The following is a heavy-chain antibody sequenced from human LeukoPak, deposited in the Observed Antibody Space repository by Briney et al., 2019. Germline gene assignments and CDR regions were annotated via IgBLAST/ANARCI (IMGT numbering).Heavy chain of an antibody. D-gene: IGHD3-10*01. Sequence: GGSLRLSCAASGFTFSSFQMNWVRQAPGKGLEWVTHISGSGSTIYYADSVKGRFTISRDNAKNSLYLQMNSLRAVDTAVYYCARGYYGSAYYFDYWGQGTLVTVSS. CDR3: ARGYYGSAYYFDY. V-gene: IGHV3-48*03. CDR2: ISGSGSTI. CDR1: GFTFSSFQ. J-gene: IGHJ4*02.